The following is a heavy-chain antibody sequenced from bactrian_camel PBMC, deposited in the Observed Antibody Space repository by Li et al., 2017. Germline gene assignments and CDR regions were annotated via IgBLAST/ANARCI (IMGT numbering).Heavy chain of an antibody. V-gene: IGHV3S26*01. CDR1: GYTRIAYC. J-gene: IGHJ7*01. CDR2: IDSEGST. D-gene: IGHD3*01. Sequence: HVQLVESGGGSVQAGGSLRLSCAASGYTRIAYCMAWFRQAPGKERDGVAHIDSEGSTSYADSVKGRFTISRDNAKNTLYLQMSSLKTEDTAVYYCAGAWVAYEMNYWGKGTQVTVS.